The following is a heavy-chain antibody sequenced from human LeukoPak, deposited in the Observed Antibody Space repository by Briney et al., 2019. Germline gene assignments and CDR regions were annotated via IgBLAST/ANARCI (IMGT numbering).Heavy chain of an antibody. D-gene: IGHD6-13*01. CDR1: GGSISSGDYY. Sequence: SETLSLTCTVSGGSISSGDYYWSWIRQPPGKGLEWIGSIYYSGSTNYNPSLKSRVTISVDTSKNQFSLKLSSVTAADTAVYYCARDGPRYSSSWFDYWGQGTLVTVSS. J-gene: IGHJ4*02. V-gene: IGHV4-61*08. CDR3: ARDGPRYSSSWFDY. CDR2: IYYSGST.